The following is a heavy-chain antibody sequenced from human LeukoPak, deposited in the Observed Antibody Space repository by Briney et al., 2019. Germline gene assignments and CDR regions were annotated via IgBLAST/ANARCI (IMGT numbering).Heavy chain of an antibody. D-gene: IGHD6-6*01. CDR2: ISSSGSTI. CDR1: GFTFSSYE. Sequence: GGSLRLSCAASGFTFSSYEMNWVRQAPGKGLEWASYISSSGSTIYYADSVKGRFTISRDNAKNSLYLQMNSLRAEDTTVYYCAREGSSSSKYYFDYWGQGTLVTVSS. V-gene: IGHV3-48*03. CDR3: AREGSSSSKYYFDY. J-gene: IGHJ4*02.